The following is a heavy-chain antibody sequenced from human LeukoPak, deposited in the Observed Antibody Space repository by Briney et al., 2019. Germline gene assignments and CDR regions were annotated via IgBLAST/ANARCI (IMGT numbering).Heavy chain of an antibody. CDR2: IYHNGET. CDR1: GGSISSTSYY. V-gene: IGHV4-39*07. CDR3: AETNTQDWFDP. J-gene: IGHJ5*02. Sequence: SQTLSLTCRVSGGSISSTSYYWGWIRQPPGKGLEWTASIYHNGETFYNPSLESRVAISVDTSNNEVFLDLYSVTAADTAMYYCAETNTQDWFDPWGRGTLVTVSS. D-gene: IGHD2-8*01.